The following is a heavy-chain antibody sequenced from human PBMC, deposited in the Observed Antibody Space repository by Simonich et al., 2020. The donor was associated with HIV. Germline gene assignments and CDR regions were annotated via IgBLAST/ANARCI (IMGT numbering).Heavy chain of an antibody. CDR3: ATDLTSRDYYGSGSYLDY. D-gene: IGHD3-10*01. CDR2: FDPAEGET. CDR1: GYTLTELS. Sequence: QVQLVQSGAEVKKPGASVKVSCKVSGYTLTELSMHWVRQAPGKGLEWMGGFDPAEGETIYAQKFQGRVTMTEDTSTDTAYMELSSLRSEDTAVYYCATDLTSRDYYGSGSYLDYWGQGTLVTVSS. J-gene: IGHJ4*02. V-gene: IGHV1-24*01.